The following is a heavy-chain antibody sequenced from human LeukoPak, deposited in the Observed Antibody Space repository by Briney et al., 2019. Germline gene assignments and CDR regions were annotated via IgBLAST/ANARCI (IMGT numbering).Heavy chain of an antibody. Sequence: SETLSLTCTVSGGSISSYYWSWIRQPPGKGLEWIGYIYYSGSTNYNPSLKSRVTISVDTSKNQFSLKLSSVTAADTAVYYCARYHRSSGWSYFDYWGQGTLVTVSS. D-gene: IGHD6-19*01. J-gene: IGHJ4*02. CDR3: ARYHRSSGWSYFDY. CDR1: GGSISSYY. CDR2: IYYSGST. V-gene: IGHV4-59*08.